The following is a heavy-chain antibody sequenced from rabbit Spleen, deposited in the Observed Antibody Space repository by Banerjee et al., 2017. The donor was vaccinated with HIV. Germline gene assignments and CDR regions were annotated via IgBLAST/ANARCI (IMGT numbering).Heavy chain of an antibody. CDR3: ARETSSGWGVVLYYFSL. V-gene: IGHV1S40*01. Sequence: QSLEESGGGLVQPEGSLTLTCTASGFTISSYYYMCWVRQAPGKGLEWIGCIYVGRGSTHYASWAKGRFTISKTSSTTVTLQMTSLTAADTATYFCARETSSGWGVVLYYFSLWGPGTLVTVS. CDR1: GFTISSYYY. D-gene: IGHD4-1*01. CDR2: IYVGRGST. J-gene: IGHJ4*01.